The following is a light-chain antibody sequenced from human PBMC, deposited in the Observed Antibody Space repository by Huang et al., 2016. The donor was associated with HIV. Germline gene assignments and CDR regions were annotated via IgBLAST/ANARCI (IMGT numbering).Light chain of an antibody. CDR1: QSVSSN. Sequence: EIVMTQSPGTLSVSPGERVTLSCRANQSVSSNLAWYQQKPGQAPRLLIYGASTRATGVPARFSGSGSGTEFTLTISSLQSEDFAVYYCQHYNNWPPRYTFGQGTKLEIK. CDR2: GAS. J-gene: IGKJ2*01. V-gene: IGKV3-15*01. CDR3: QHYNNWPPRYT.